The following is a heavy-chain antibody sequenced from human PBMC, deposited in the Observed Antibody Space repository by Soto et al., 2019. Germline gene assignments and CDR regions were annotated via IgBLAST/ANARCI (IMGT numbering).Heavy chain of an antibody. Sequence: GESLKISCKGSGYSFTSYWIGWVRQMPGKGLEWMGIIYPGDSDTRYSPSFQGQVTISADKSISTAYLQWSSLKASDTAMYYCARGYCSGGSCYSNYYYYGMDVWGQGTTVTVSS. CDR2: IYPGDSDT. CDR3: ARGYCSGGSCYSNYYYYGMDV. CDR1: GYSFTSYW. J-gene: IGHJ6*02. V-gene: IGHV5-51*01. D-gene: IGHD2-15*01.